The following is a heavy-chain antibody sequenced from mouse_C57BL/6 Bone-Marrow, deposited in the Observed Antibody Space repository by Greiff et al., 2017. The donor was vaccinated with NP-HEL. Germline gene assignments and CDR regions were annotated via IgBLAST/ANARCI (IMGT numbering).Heavy chain of an antibody. Sequence: VQLQQSGAELVRPGASVKLSCKASGYTFTDYYINWVKQRPGQGLEWIARIYPGSGNTYYNEKFKGKATLTADKSSSTAYMQLSSLTSEYSAVYCGARAENYGSSYFDYWGQGTTLTVSS. CDR1: GYTFTDYY. J-gene: IGHJ2*01. D-gene: IGHD1-1*01. CDR2: IYPGSGNT. CDR3: ARAENYGSSYFDY. V-gene: IGHV1-76*01.